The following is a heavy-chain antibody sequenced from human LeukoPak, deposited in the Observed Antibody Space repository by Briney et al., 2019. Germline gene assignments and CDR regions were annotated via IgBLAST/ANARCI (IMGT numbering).Heavy chain of an antibody. V-gene: IGHV1-18*01. CDR3: AGGGYSGYDYSFDY. CDR1: GFTFTSYG. J-gene: IGHJ4*02. D-gene: IGHD5-12*01. CDR2: ISAYNGNT. Sequence: SVKVSCKASGFTFTSYGIRWVQQAPGQGLEWIGWISAYNGNTNYAQKLQGRVTMTTDTSTSTAYMELRSLRSDDTAVYYCAGGGYSGYDYSFDYWGQGTLVTVSS.